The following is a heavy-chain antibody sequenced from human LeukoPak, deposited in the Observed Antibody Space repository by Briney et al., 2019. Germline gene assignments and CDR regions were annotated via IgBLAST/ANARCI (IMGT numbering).Heavy chain of an antibody. J-gene: IGHJ4*02. CDR2: ISSSSSYI. CDR1: GFTFSSYS. Sequence: GGSLRLSCAASGFTFSSYSMNWVRQAPGKGLKWVSSISSSSSYIYYADSVKGRFTISRDNAKNSLYLQMNSLRAEDTAVYYCARVDYGDYVMDYWGQGTLVTVSS. V-gene: IGHV3-21*01. D-gene: IGHD4-17*01. CDR3: ARVDYGDYVMDY.